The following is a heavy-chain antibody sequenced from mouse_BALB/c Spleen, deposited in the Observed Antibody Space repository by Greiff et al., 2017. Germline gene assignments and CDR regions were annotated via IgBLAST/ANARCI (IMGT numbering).Heavy chain of an antibody. Sequence: VQRVESGPGLVAPSQSLSITCTVSGFSLTSYGVHWVRQPPGKGLEWLGVIWAGGSTNYNSALMSRLSISKDNSKSQVFLKMNSLQTDDTAMYYCARDGKDYYGYGFAYWGQGTLVTVSA. CDR3: ARDGKDYYGYGFAY. J-gene: IGHJ3*01. CDR2: IWAGGST. CDR1: GFSLTSYG. D-gene: IGHD1-2*01. V-gene: IGHV2-9*02.